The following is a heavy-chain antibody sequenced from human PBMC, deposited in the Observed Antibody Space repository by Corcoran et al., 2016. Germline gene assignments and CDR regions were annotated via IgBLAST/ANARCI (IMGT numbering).Heavy chain of an antibody. J-gene: IGHJ6*02. CDR3: ASSPTLGCMDV. D-gene: IGHD7-27*01. V-gene: IGHV1-69*01. Sequence: QVQLVQSGAEVKKPGSSVKVSCKASGGTFSSYAINWVRQAPGQGLEWMGGIIPIFGTANDERKFQGRFTITEDESMSTAYMELSSLIFEDTAVYYCASSPTLGCMDVWGQGTTVTVSS. CDR2: IIPIFGTA. CDR1: GGTFSSYA.